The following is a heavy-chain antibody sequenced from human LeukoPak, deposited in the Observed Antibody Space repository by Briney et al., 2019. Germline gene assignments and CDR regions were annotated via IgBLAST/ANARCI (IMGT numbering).Heavy chain of an antibody. Sequence: GGSLRLSCAASGFTFSNYWMIWVHQAPGKGLEWVANINEDASKKYYVDSVEGRFTISRDDAKNSLYLQMNSLRAEDTAMYYCATSTYSSSPSWGQGTLVTVSS. CDR1: GFTFSNYW. D-gene: IGHD6-6*01. V-gene: IGHV3-7*01. J-gene: IGHJ5*02. CDR2: INEDASKK. CDR3: ATSTYSSSPS.